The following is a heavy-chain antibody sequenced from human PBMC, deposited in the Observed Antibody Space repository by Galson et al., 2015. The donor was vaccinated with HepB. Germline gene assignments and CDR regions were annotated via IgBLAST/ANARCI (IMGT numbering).Heavy chain of an antibody. CDR3: SRTLPGIDLDY. CDR2: VRHKARRHTT. J-gene: IGHJ4*02. CDR1: GFTFSDYY. D-gene: IGHD3-3*02. V-gene: IGHV3-72*01. Sequence: SLRLSCAASGFTFSDYYMEWVRQAPGKRLEWVGRVRHKARRHTTDYVASVEGRFTISRDDSKNSLYLQMDSLKTEDTAVYYCSRTLPGIDLDYWGQGTLVTVSS.